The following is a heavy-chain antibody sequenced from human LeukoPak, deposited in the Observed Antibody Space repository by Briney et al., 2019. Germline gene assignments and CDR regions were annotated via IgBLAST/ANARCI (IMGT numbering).Heavy chain of an antibody. V-gene: IGHV4-4*07. Sequence: SETLSLTCTVSGGSISSYYWTWIRQPAGKGLEYLGRIHASGNTYYNPSLNSRVAISINTSKNQFSLKVSSVAAADTAVYYCARDLGYGYYFYYYLDVWGKGTTVTVSS. D-gene: IGHD5-18*01. J-gene: IGHJ6*03. CDR1: GGSISSYY. CDR3: ARDLGYGYYFYYYLDV. CDR2: IHASGNT.